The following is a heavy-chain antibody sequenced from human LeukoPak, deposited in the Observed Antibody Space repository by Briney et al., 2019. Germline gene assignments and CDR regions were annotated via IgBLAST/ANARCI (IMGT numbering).Heavy chain of an antibody. Sequence: KPSETLSLTCAVYGGSFSGYYWSWIRQPPGKGLEWIGENNHSGSTNYNPSLKSRVTISVDTSKNQFSLKLSSVTAADTAVYYCARAPYGYSSSWYGGSGYFQHWGQGTLVTVSS. CDR1: GGSFSGYY. J-gene: IGHJ1*01. CDR3: ARAPYGYSSSWYGGSGYFQH. V-gene: IGHV4-34*01. D-gene: IGHD6-13*01. CDR2: NNHSGST.